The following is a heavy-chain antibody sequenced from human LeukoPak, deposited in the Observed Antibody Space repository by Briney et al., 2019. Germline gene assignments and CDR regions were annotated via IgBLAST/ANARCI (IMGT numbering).Heavy chain of an antibody. J-gene: IGHJ6*02. CDR2: ISYDGSNK. Sequence: PGGSLRLSCAASGFTFSSYAMHWVRQAAGKGLEWVAVISYDGSNKYYADSVKGRFTISRDNSKNTLYLQMNSLRAEDTAVYYCARSNIIVVVPAHQSGMDVWGQGTTVTVSS. V-gene: IGHV3-30-3*01. D-gene: IGHD2-2*01. CDR3: ARSNIIVVVPAHQSGMDV. CDR1: GFTFSSYA.